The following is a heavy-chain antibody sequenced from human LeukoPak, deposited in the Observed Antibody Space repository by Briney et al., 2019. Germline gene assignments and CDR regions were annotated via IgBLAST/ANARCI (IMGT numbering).Heavy chain of an antibody. V-gene: IGHV3-23*01. CDR2: ISGSGGST. J-gene: IGHJ4*02. CDR3: APDYDILTGYYSPD. D-gene: IGHD3-9*01. CDR1: GFTFSSYA. Sequence: PGGSLRLSCAASGFTFSSYAMSWVRQAPGKGLEWVSAISGSGGSTYYADSVKGRFTISRDNSKNTLYLQMNSLRAEDTAVYYCAPDYDILTGYYSPDWGQGTLVTVSS.